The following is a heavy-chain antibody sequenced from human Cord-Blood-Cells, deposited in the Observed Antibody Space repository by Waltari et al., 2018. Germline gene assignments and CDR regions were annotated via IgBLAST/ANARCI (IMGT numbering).Heavy chain of an antibody. V-gene: IGHV4-4*02. D-gene: IGHD3-16*01. CDR3: ARDRGAPALSPVGY. CDR2: IYQSGST. J-gene: IGHJ4*02. Sequence: QVQLQESGPGLVKPSGTLSLTCAVSGGSISSSNWWSWVRQPPGKGVEWIGEIYQSGSTNYNPSLKIRVTISVDKSKNQFSLKLSSVTAADTAVYYCARDRGAPALSPVGYWGQGTLVTVSS. CDR1: GGSISSSNW.